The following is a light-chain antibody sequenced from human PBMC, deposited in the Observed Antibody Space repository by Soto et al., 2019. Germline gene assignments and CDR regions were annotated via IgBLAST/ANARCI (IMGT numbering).Light chain of an antibody. CDR3: QQSYSTPWT. CDR1: QSISSY. J-gene: IGKJ1*01. CDR2: AAS. Sequence: DIQMTQSPYSLSASLVDRLTITCRASQSISSYLNWYQQKPGKAPKLLIYAASSWQSGVPSRFSGSGSGTDFTLTISSLQPEDFATYYCQQSYSTPWTFGQGTKVDIK. V-gene: IGKV1-39*01.